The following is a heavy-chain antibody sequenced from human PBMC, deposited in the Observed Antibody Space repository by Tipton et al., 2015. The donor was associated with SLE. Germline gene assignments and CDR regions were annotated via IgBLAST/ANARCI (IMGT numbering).Heavy chain of an antibody. CDR1: GGSIGSRPYY. Sequence: TLSLTCFVSGGSIGSRPYYWSWIRQPPGKGLEWIGYIYYSGNTNYNPSLKSRVTISVDTSKNQFSLRLSSVTAADTAVYYCARSSSGYYVDYWGQGTLVTVSS. J-gene: IGHJ4*02. CDR3: ARSSSGYYVDY. D-gene: IGHD3-22*01. CDR2: IYYSGNT. V-gene: IGHV4-61*05.